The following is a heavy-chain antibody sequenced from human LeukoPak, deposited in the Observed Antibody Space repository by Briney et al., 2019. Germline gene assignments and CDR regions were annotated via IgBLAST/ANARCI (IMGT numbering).Heavy chain of an antibody. D-gene: IGHD6-13*01. CDR2: IYTSGST. J-gene: IGHJ4*02. V-gene: IGHV4-4*09. CDR3: ARHSFVYSSIGGVDY. CDR1: GGSISSYY. Sequence: SETLSLTCTDSGGSISSYYWSWIRQPPGKGLEWIGYIYTSGSTNYNPSLKCRVNISVDTSNTQFSLKLSSVTAADTAVYYCARHSFVYSSIGGVDYWGQGTLVTVSS.